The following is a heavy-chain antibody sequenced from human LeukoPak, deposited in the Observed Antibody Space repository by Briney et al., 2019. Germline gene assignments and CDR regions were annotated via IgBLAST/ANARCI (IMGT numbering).Heavy chain of an antibody. CDR2: IYTSGST. CDR3: AKYIAWYYFDY. J-gene: IGHJ4*02. V-gene: IGHV4-4*07. D-gene: IGHD3-9*01. Sequence: PSETLSLTCTVSGGPVSSYYWSWIRQPAGKGLEWIGRIYTSGSTNYNPSLKSRVTMSLDTSKNQFSLRLSSVTAADTAVYYCAKYIAWYYFDYWGQGALVTVSS. CDR1: GGPVSSYY.